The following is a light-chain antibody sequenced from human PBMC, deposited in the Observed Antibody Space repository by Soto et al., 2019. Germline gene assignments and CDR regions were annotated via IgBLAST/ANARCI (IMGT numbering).Light chain of an antibody. CDR2: DAS. J-gene: IGKJ4*01. Sequence: EIVLTQSPATLSLSPGERATLSCGASQSVSNSYLAWYQQKPGLAPRLLIYDASSRATGIPDRFSGSGSGTDFTLTLSRLETEDFAVYYCQQYGSSPLTFGGGTKVEIK. CDR3: QQYGSSPLT. CDR1: QSVSNSY. V-gene: IGKV3D-20*01.